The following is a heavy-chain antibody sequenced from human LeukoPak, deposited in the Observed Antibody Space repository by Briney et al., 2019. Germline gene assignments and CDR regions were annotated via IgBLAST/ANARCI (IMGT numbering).Heavy chain of an antibody. V-gene: IGHV3-23*01. CDR3: AKGQSGTYPRVHFDY. Sequence: PGGSLRLSCAASGFTFNCSMSWVRQAPGKGLEGFSSISGSGGSTYYADSFKGRFTISRDNSKNTLYLQMNSLRAEDTAVYYCAKGQSGTYPRVHFDYWGQGTLVTVSS. J-gene: IGHJ4*02. D-gene: IGHD1-26*01. CDR2: ISGSGGST. CDR1: GFTFNCS.